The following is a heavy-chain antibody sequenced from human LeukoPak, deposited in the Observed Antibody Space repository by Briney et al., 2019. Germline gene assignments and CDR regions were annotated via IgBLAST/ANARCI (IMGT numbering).Heavy chain of an antibody. Sequence: ASVKVSCKASGYTFTTYGITWVRQAPGQGLEWMGWISAYNGNTNYAQKLQGRVTMTRDTSTSIVYMELRSLRSDDTAVYYCASGATTVAWGQGTLVTVSS. J-gene: IGHJ5*02. CDR1: GYTFTTYG. V-gene: IGHV1-18*01. CDR3: ASGATTVA. CDR2: ISAYNGNT. D-gene: IGHD1-26*01.